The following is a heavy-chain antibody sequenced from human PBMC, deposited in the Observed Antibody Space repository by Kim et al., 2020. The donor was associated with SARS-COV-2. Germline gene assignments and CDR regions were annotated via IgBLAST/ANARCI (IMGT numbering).Heavy chain of an antibody. D-gene: IGHD2-2*01. Sequence: SETLSLTCAVYGGSFSGYYWSWIRQPPGKGLEWIGEIYHSGSTNYNPSLKSRVTISVDTSKNQFSLKLSSVTAADTAVYYCARDAHGPVYYFDYCGQGTL. V-gene: IGHV4-34*01. CDR1: GGSFSGYY. CDR2: IYHSGST. CDR3: ARDAHGPVYYFDY. J-gene: IGHJ4*02.